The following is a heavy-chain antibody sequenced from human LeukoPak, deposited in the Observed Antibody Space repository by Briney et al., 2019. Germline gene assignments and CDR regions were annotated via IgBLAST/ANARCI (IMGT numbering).Heavy chain of an antibody. CDR1: GGSISSGGYS. CDR2: IYHSGST. J-gene: IGHJ5*02. Sequence: SETLSLTCAVSGGSISSGGYSWSWIRQPPGKGLGWIGYIYHSGSTYYNPSLKSRVTISVDRSKNQFSLKLSSVTAADTAVYYCARVVTMVRGIGFDPWGQGTLVTVSS. D-gene: IGHD3-10*01. V-gene: IGHV4-30-2*01. CDR3: ARVVTMVRGIGFDP.